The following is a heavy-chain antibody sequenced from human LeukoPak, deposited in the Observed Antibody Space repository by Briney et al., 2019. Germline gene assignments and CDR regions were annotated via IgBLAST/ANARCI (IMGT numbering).Heavy chain of an antibody. CDR3: AKDLTSFDY. D-gene: IGHD1-14*01. Sequence: GGSLRLSCAASGFTVSSNYMSWVHQAPGKGLEWVSAISGSGGSTYYADSVKGRFTISRDNSKNTLYLQMNSLRAEDTAVYYCAKDLTSFDYWGQGTLVTVSS. V-gene: IGHV3-23*01. CDR2: ISGSGGST. CDR1: GFTVSSNY. J-gene: IGHJ4*02.